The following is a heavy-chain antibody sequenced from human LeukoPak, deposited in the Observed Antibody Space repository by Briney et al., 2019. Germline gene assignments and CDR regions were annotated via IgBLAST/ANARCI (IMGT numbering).Heavy chain of an antibody. Sequence: PGGSQRLSCAASGFTFSSYGIHWARQAPGKGLEWVAVISYDGRKKYYADSVKGRFTISRDNSKNTLYLQMNSLRAEDTAMFYCAQEAFVGDCSSDYFDYWGQGALVTVSS. CDR3: AQEAFVGDCSSDYFDY. J-gene: IGHJ4*02. CDR2: ISYDGRKK. V-gene: IGHV3-30*18. D-gene: IGHD2-21*02. CDR1: GFTFSSYG.